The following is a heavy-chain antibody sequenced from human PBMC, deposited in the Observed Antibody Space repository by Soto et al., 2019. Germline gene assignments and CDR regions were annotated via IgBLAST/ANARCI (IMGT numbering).Heavy chain of an antibody. CDR2: IYPTGNT. V-gene: IGHV4-30-2*01. CDR1: GGSISSAGYC. Sequence: SETLSLTCAVSGGSISSAGYCWTWIRQPPGKGLEWIGYIYPTGNTYYSPSLKSRVTISVDKSRNRLSLELNSVTASDTAVYYCARVRPYTAYWFDPWGPGTLVTVSS. D-gene: IGHD2-2*02. CDR3: ARVRPYTAYWFDP. J-gene: IGHJ5*02.